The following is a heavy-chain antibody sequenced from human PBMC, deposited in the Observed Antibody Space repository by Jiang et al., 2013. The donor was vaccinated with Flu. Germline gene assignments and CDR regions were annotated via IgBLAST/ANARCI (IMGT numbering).Heavy chain of an antibody. J-gene: IGHJ4*02. CDR1: GFTFSSYA. CDR3: ARDRNGGWYETNDY. D-gene: IGHD6-19*01. CDR2: ISYDGSNK. Sequence: RLSCAASGFTFSSYAMHWVRQAPGKGLEWVAVISYDGSNKYYADSVKGRFTISRDNSKNTLYLQMNSLRAEDTAVYYCARDRNGGWYETNDYWGQGTLVTVSS. V-gene: IGHV3-30*01.